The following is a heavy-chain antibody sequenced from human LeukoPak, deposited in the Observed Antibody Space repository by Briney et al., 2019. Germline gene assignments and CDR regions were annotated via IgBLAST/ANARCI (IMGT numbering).Heavy chain of an antibody. CDR3: ARGRGNYFYYYGMDV. J-gene: IGHJ6*02. CDR1: GYTFTSYD. Sequence: ASVKVSCKASGYTFTSYDINWARQATGQGLEWMGWMNPNSGNTGYAQKFQGRVTMTRNTSISTAYMELSSLRSEDTAVYYCARGRGNYFYYYGMDVWGQGTTVTVSS. V-gene: IGHV1-8*01. D-gene: IGHD2/OR15-2a*01. CDR2: MNPNSGNT.